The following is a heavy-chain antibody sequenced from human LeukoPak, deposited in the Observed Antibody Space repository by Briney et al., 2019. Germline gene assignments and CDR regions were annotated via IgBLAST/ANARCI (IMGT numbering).Heavy chain of an antibody. V-gene: IGHV3-9*01. D-gene: IGHD3-22*01. CDR3: AKELYYDSSGPLYFDY. Sequence: PGRSLRLSCAASGFTFDDYAMHWVRQAPGKGLEWVSGISWNSGSIGYADSVKGRFTISRDNAKNSLYLQMNSLRAEDTALYYCAKELYYDSSGPLYFDYWGQGTLVTVSP. CDR2: ISWNSGSI. CDR1: GFTFDDYA. J-gene: IGHJ4*02.